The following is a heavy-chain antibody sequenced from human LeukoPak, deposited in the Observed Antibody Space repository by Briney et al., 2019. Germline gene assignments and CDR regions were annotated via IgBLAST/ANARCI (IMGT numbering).Heavy chain of an antibody. CDR3: AKEGTTGTALEY. Sequence: SETLSLTCTVSGGSISSDICYWSWIRQPPGKGLEWIGYIYHGGHTYYNPSLKSRVTMSVDRSKNQFSLKVDSVTAADTAVYYCAKEGTTGTALEYWGQGTLLTVSS. D-gene: IGHD1-1*01. J-gene: IGHJ4*02. CDR1: GGSISSDICY. V-gene: IGHV4-30-2*01. CDR2: IYHGGHT.